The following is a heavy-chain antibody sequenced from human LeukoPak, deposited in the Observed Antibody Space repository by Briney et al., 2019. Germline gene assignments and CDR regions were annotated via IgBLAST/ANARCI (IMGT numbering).Heavy chain of an antibody. D-gene: IGHD6-19*01. Sequence: ASVKVSCTASGYTFTDYYLHWVRQAPGQGLEWMGWIHPNSGGPNYAQKFQGRVAMTRDTSISTAYMELSSLRSDDTAVYYCARLAAVPGWGQGTLVTVSS. J-gene: IGHJ1*01. CDR1: GYTFTDYY. CDR3: ARLAAVPG. CDR2: IHPNSGGP. V-gene: IGHV1-2*02.